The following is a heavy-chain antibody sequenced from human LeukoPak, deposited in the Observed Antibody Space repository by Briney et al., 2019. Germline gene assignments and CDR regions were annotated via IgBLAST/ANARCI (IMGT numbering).Heavy chain of an antibody. CDR2: IGASGATT. V-gene: IGHV3-23*01. D-gene: IGHD3-16*01. CDR3: AKVWAVSYFDY. Sequence: GGSLRLSCAASGFTFSSYAMSWVRQAPGKGLEWVSAIGASGATTYYADSVKGRFTISRDNSKNTLFLQMNSLRAEDTAVYYCAKVWAVSYFDYWGQGALVTVSS. CDR1: GFTFSSYA. J-gene: IGHJ4*02.